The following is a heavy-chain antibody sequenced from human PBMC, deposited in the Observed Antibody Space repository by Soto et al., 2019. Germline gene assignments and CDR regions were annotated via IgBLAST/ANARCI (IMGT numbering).Heavy chain of an antibody. CDR3: ARVFLRSTSPFDY. J-gene: IGHJ4*02. D-gene: IGHD2-2*01. CDR1: GYTLTSYG. CDR2: IRAYHGNT. V-gene: IGHV1-18*01. Sequence: ASVKVSCKASGYTLTSYGISWGRQAPGQGLWWVGWIRAYHGNTNYAQKLQGRVTMTTDTSTSTAYMELRSLRSDDTAVYYCARVFLRSTSPFDYWGQGTLVTVSS.